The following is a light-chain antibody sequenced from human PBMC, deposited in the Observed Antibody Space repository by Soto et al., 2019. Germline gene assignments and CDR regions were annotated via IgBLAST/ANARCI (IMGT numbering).Light chain of an antibody. J-gene: IGLJ1*01. CDR2: EVN. CDR3: TSHAGTINFPYI. Sequence: QPVLTQPPSASGSPGQSVTISCTGTSSDVGAYNYVSWYQHHPGKAPKLMVYEVNKRPSGVPDRFSGSKSGNTASLTVSELQAEDEADYYCTSHAGTINFPYIFGTGTKLTVL. V-gene: IGLV2-8*01. CDR1: SSDVGAYNY.